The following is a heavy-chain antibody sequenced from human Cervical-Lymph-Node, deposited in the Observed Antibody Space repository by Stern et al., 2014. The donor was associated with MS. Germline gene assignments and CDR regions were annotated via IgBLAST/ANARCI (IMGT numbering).Heavy chain of an antibody. J-gene: IGHJ6*02. Sequence: VQLVQSGSEVRKPGSSVNVTCKASGGTFRSFAVNWVRQAPGQGLAWVGGIIPVVGTPTYAQKFQGRVTIISDESTNTVSVELSSLTTDDTATYFCASAHPATRRGYKGMNVWGQGTTIAVSS. CDR3: ASAHPATRRGYKGMNV. V-gene: IGHV1-69*01. CDR2: IIPVVGTP. D-gene: IGHD2-2*01. CDR1: GGTFRSFA.